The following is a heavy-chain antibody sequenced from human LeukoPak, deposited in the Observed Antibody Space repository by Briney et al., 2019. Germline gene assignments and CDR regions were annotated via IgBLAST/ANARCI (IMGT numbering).Heavy chain of an antibody. V-gene: IGHV1-24*01. CDR3: ARGVHEEYGMDV. J-gene: IGHJ6*02. Sequence: ASVKVSCKVSGYTLTELSMHWVRQAPGKGLEWMGGFDPEDGETIYAQKFQGRVTMTEDTSTDTAYMELSSLRSEDTAVYYCARGVHEEYGMDVWGQGTTVTVSS. CDR2: FDPEDGET. CDR1: GYTLTELS.